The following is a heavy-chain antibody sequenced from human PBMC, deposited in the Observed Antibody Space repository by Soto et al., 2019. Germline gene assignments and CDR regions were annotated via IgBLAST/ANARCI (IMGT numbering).Heavy chain of an antibody. D-gene: IGHD1-26*01. V-gene: IGHV3-23*01. CDR2: INIGGVKT. J-gene: IGHJ4*02. Sequence: EVQVLESGGRLVQPGGSLRLSCAASGFTFSSYAMSWVRQAPGKGLEWVSAINIGGVKTYYADSVKGRFSISTDNSKNTLYLQMNSLSDEDTAIYYCTRGQKWELPLEYWGEGTLVTVSS. CDR3: TRGQKWELPLEY. CDR1: GFTFSSYA.